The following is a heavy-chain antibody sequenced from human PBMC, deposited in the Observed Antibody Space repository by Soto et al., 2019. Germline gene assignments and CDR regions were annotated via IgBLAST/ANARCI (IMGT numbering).Heavy chain of an antibody. J-gene: IGHJ1*01. CDR2: INAGNGNT. CDR3: AKFSDNVVVPAAIGYFQH. D-gene: IGHD2-2*01. Sequence: ASVKVSCKASGYTLTSYAMHWVRQATGQRLEWMGWINAGNGNTKYSQKFQGRVTITRDTSASTAYMELSSLRSEDTAVYYCAKFSDNVVVPAAIGYFQHWGKGTLVTVSS. CDR1: GYTLTSYA. V-gene: IGHV1-3*01.